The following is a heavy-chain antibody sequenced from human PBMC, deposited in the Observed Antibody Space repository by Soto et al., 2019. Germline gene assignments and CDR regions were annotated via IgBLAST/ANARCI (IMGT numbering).Heavy chain of an antibody. CDR3: ANSLLLYTGSDDDS. J-gene: IGHJ4*02. D-gene: IGHD1-26*01. V-gene: IGHV3-30*18. CDR1: GFSFSGYG. Sequence: QVQLVESGGGMVQPGTSLRLYCAASGFSFSGYGMHWVRQAPGKGLEWVAIISYDGGNKYYADSVKGRFTISRDNSKNTVFLQMNSLRSEDTAVYYCANSLLLYTGSDDDSWGQGTLVTVSS. CDR2: ISYDGGNK.